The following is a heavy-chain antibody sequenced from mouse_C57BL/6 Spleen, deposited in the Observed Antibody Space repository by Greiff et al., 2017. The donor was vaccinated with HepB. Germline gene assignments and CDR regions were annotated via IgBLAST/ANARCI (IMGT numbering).Heavy chain of an antibody. Sequence: QVQLQQSGPELVKPGASVKISCKASGYAFSSSWMNWVKQRPGKGLEWIGRIYPGDGDTNYNGKFKGKATLTADKSSSTAYMQLSSLTSEDSAVYFCANYYGSSYEGSYWGQGTTLTVSS. CDR2: IYPGDGDT. V-gene: IGHV1-82*01. D-gene: IGHD1-1*01. CDR3: ANYYGSSYEGSY. CDR1: GYAFSSSW. J-gene: IGHJ2*01.